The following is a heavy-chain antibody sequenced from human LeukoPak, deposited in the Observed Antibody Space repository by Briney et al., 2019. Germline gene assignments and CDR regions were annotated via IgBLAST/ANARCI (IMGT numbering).Heavy chain of an antibody. V-gene: IGHV1-69*04. CDR2: IIPILGIA. J-gene: IGHJ4*02. Sequence: SVKVSCKASGGTFISYAISWVRQAPGQGLEWMGRIIPILGIANYAQKFQGRVTITADKSTSTAYMELSSLRSEDTAVYYCARDPNSSGYFGDYWGQGTLVTVSS. D-gene: IGHD3-22*01. CDR3: ARDPNSSGYFGDY. CDR1: GGTFISYA.